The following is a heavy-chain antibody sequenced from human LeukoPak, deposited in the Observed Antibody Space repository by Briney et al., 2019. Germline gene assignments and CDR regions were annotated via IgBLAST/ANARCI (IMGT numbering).Heavy chain of an antibody. J-gene: IGHJ4*02. V-gene: IGHV1-69*13. CDR3: ARHEKKYCSSTSCYLDY. CDR1: GGTFSSYT. D-gene: IGHD2-2*01. CDR2: IIPIFGTA. Sequence: SVKASCKAAGGTFSSYTISWVRQAPGQGLEWMGGIIPIFGTANYAQKFQGRVTITADESTSTAYMELSSLRSEDTAVYYCARHEKKYCSSTSCYLDYWGQGTLVTVSS.